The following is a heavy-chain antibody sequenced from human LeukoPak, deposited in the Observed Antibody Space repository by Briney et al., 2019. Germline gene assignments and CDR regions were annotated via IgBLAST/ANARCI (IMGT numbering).Heavy chain of an antibody. J-gene: IGHJ4*02. D-gene: IGHD2-15*01. CDR2: MNPNSGNT. CDR1: GYTFTSYD. V-gene: IGHV1-8*01. CDR3: ARGDCSGGSCHYDY. Sequence: ASMNVSCKASGYTFTSYDINWVRQATGQGLEWMGWMNPNSGNTGYAQKFQGRVTMTRNTSISTAYMELSSLRSEDTAVYYCARGDCSGGSCHYDYWGQGTLVTVSS.